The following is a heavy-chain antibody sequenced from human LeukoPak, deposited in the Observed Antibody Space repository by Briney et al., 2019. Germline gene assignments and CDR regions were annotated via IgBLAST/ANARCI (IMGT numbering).Heavy chain of an antibody. Sequence: GGSLRLSCAASGFTFSSYGMHWVRQAPGKGLEWVSYISSSSSTIYYADSVKGRFTISRDNAKNSLYLQMNSLRAEDTAVYYCAKDRLGYSYPYYFDYWGQGTLVTVSS. CDR3: AKDRLGYSYPYYFDY. CDR2: ISSSSSTI. CDR1: GFTFSSYG. V-gene: IGHV3-48*01. D-gene: IGHD5-18*01. J-gene: IGHJ4*02.